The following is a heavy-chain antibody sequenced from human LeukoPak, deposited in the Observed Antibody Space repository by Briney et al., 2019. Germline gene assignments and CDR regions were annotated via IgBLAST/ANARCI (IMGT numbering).Heavy chain of an antibody. V-gene: IGHV3-21*01. D-gene: IGHD2-2*01. CDR1: GFTFRSYS. CDR3: ARDLRYCSSASCSENGAFDI. Sequence: GGSLRLSCAASGFTFRSYSMNWFRQAPGEGLHGVSSISRSGSFIYYADSVKGRFTISRDNARNSLFLQMNSLRAEDTAVYYCARDLRYCSSASCSENGAFDIWSQGTMVTVSS. CDR2: ISRSGSFI. J-gene: IGHJ3*02.